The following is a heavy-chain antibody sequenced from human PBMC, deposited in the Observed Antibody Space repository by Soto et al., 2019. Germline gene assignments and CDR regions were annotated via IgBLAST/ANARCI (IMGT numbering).Heavy chain of an antibody. CDR1: GGSISRGGYY. V-gene: IGHV4-31*03. CDR2: IYYSGST. CDR3: ARDSVSYGSGRPLREYYYYLVKDV. D-gene: IGHD3-10*01. Sequence: SETLSLTCTVSGGSISRGGYYWSWIRQHPGKGLEWIGYIYYSGSTYYNPSLKSRVTISVDTSKNQFSLKLSSVTAADTAVYYCARDSVSYGSGRPLREYYYYLVKDVSGQRTTVTVS. J-gene: IGHJ6*01.